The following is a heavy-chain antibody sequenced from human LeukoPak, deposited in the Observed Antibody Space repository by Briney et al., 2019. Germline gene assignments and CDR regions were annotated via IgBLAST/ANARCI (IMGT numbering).Heavy chain of an antibody. CDR2: IYYSGST. D-gene: IGHD3-22*01. Sequence: SETLSLTCTVSGGSISSGGYYWSWIRQHPGKGLEWIGYIYYSGSTYYNPSLKSRVTISVDTSKNQFSLKLSSVTAADTAVYYCAGLVGRYSSGLYYHYFDYWGQGTLVTVSS. J-gene: IGHJ4*02. V-gene: IGHV4-31*03. CDR3: AGLVGRYSSGLYYHYFDY. CDR1: GGSISSGGYY.